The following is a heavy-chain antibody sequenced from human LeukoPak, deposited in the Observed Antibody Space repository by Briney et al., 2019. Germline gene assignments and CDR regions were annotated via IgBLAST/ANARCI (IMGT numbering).Heavy chain of an antibody. J-gene: IGHJ4*02. D-gene: IGHD2-2*01. CDR1: GGSFSGYY. CDR3: AREVVPAAPDY. CDR2: INHSGST. V-gene: IGHV4-34*01. Sequence: SETLSLTFAVYGGSFSGYYWTWIRQPPGKELEWIGEINHSGSTNYNPSLKSRVTISVDTSKNQFSLKLSSVTAADTAVYYCAREVVPAAPDYWGQGTLVTVSS.